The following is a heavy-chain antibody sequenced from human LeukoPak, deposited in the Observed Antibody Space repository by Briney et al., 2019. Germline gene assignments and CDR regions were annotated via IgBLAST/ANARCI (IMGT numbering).Heavy chain of an antibody. J-gene: IGHJ3*02. D-gene: IGHD3-10*01. Sequence: PGGSLRLSRAASGFTFSSYSMNWVRQAPGKGLEWVSSISSSSSYIYYADSVKGRFTISRDNAKNSLYLQMNSLRAEDTAVYYCARDGSGSYWDSDAFDIWGQGTMVTVSS. CDR1: GFTFSSYS. V-gene: IGHV3-21*01. CDR2: ISSSSSYI. CDR3: ARDGSGSYWDSDAFDI.